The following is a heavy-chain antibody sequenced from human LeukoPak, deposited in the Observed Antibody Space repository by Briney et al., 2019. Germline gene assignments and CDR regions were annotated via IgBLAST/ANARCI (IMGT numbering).Heavy chain of an antibody. CDR1: GGSYSDYY. V-gene: IGHV4-34*01. J-gene: IGHJ4*02. Sequence: SETLSLTCGVYGGSYSDYYWSWIRQPPGKGLEWIGEINHSGITNYNPSLKSRVTISVDTSKNQFSLKLRSVTAADTAVYYCARVTGYMIEDYFDYWGQGTLVTVSS. CDR2: INHSGIT. D-gene: IGHD3-22*01. CDR3: ARVTGYMIEDYFDY.